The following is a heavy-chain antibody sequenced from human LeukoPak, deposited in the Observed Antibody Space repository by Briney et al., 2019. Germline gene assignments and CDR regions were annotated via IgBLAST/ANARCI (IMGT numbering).Heavy chain of an antibody. D-gene: IGHD4-17*01. CDR3: ARAAYGDYWYFDL. J-gene: IGHJ2*01. CDR1: GGSISSGDYY. CDR2: VYYSGST. V-gene: IGHV4-30-4*01. Sequence: PSQTLSLTCTVSGGSISSGDYYWSWIRQPPGKGLEWIGYVYYSGSTYYNPSLKSRVTISVDTSKNQFSLKLSSVTVADTAVYYCARAAYGDYWYFDLWGRGTLVTVSS.